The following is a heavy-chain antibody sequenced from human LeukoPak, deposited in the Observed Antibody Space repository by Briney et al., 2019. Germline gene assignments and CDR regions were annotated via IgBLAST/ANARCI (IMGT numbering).Heavy chain of an antibody. CDR3: AKDVLSSGHTVDYYGMDV. CDR1: GFTVSSNY. Sequence: GGSLRLSCAASGFTVSSNYMSWVRQAPGKGLEWVSSITGSGGTTYYADSVKGRFTISRDSSKNTLYLQINGLRAEDTALYYCAKDVLSSGHTVDYYGMDVWGQGTTVTVSS. V-gene: IGHV3-23*01. J-gene: IGHJ6*02. CDR2: ITGSGGTT. D-gene: IGHD6-19*01.